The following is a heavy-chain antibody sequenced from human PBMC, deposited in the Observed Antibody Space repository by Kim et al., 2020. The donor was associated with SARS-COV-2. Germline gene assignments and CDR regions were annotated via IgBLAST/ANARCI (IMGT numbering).Heavy chain of an antibody. D-gene: IGHD2-2*01. CDR3: ARDGAMGSTSCYLDP. V-gene: IGHV1-18*01. Sequence: ASVKVSCKASGYTFTSYGISWVRQAPGQGLEWMGWISAYNGNTNYAQKLQGRVTMTTDTSTSTAYMELRSLRSDDTAVYYCARDGAMGSTSCYLDPWGQGTLVTVSS. CDR1: GYTFTSYG. CDR2: ISAYNGNT. J-gene: IGHJ5*02.